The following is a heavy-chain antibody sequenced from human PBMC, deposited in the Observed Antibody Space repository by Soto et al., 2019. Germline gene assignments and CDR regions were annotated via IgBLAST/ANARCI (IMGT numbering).Heavy chain of an antibody. D-gene: IGHD1-26*01. CDR2: ISSSMSYI. V-gene: IGHV3-21*06. J-gene: IGHJ6*04. Sequence: EVQLVESGGGLVKPGGSLRLSCAASGFTFSSYSMNWVRQAPGKGLEWVSSISSSMSYIYYADSVKGRFTISRDNAKNALYLQMNSLRAEDTAVYYCARDRVIGGATIHSYYGMDVWGKGTTVTVSS. CDR1: GFTFSSYS. CDR3: ARDRVIGGATIHSYYGMDV.